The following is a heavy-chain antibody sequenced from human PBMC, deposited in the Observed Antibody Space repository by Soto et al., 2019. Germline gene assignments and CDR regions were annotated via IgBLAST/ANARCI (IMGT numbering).Heavy chain of an antibody. D-gene: IGHD3-3*01. V-gene: IGHV4-59*08. Sequence: SETLSLTCAVSGGSISSYYGSWIRQPPGKGLEWIGYIYYSGSTNYNPSLKSRVTMSVDTSKNQFSLKLSSVTAADTAVYYCARHPPSTIFGVVIYSFDPWGQGTLVTVSS. J-gene: IGHJ5*02. CDR1: GGSISSYY. CDR2: IYYSGST. CDR3: ARHPPSTIFGVVIYSFDP.